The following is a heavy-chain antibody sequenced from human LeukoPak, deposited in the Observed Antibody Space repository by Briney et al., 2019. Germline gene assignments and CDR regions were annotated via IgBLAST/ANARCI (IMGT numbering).Heavy chain of an antibody. CDR1: GFPFGNYA. D-gene: IGHD2-2*01. CDR3: AKQDIVVVPATLFFKTEFDF. CDR2: LSANGHNT. Sequence: GGSLRLSCVASGFPFGNYAMSWVRQAPGKGLEWVSSLSANGHNTYYADSVKGRFTISRDNSVSTLYLQMSGLRAEDTAVYYCAKQDIVVVPATLFFKTEFDFWGQGTLVTVSS. J-gene: IGHJ4*02. V-gene: IGHV3-23*01.